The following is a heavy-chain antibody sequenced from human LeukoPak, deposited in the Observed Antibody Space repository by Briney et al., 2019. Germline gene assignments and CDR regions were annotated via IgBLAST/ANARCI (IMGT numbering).Heavy chain of an antibody. CDR3: AKDLPQYYDFWSGYYGGFDY. Sequence: GGSLRLSCAASGFTFEDYAMHWGRQGPGKGLEWVSLISGNGNNIYYADSVKGRFTISRDNSKNSLYLQMNSLRTEDTALYYCAKDLPQYYDFWSGYYGGFDYWGQGTLVTVSS. CDR1: GFTFEDYA. J-gene: IGHJ4*02. D-gene: IGHD3-3*01. V-gene: IGHV3-43*02. CDR2: ISGNGNNI.